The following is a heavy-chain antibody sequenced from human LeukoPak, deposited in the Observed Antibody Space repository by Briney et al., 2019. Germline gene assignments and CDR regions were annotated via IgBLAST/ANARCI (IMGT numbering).Heavy chain of an antibody. J-gene: IGHJ4*02. Sequence: SETLSLTCAVSGGSISSGGYCWSWIRQHPGKGLEWLGCIYYSGSAYYNPSLKSRVIISVDTSKNQFSLKMNSVTAADTAIYHCARAGTTVTGWGQGTLVTVSS. CDR2: IYYSGSA. CDR1: GGSISSGGYC. D-gene: IGHD4-17*01. V-gene: IGHV4-31*11. CDR3: ARAGTTVTG.